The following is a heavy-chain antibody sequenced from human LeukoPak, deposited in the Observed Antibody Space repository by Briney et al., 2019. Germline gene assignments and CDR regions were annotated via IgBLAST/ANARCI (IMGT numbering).Heavy chain of an antibody. V-gene: IGHV4-31*03. Sequence: PSETLSLTCTVSGGSISSGGYYWSWLRQHPGKGLEWIGYIYYSGSTYYNPSLKSRVTISVDTSKNQFSLKLSSVTAADTAVYYCARDDYGGNPQFDYWGQGTLVTVSS. CDR1: GGSISSGGYY. D-gene: IGHD4-23*01. CDR2: IYYSGST. J-gene: IGHJ4*02. CDR3: ARDDYGGNPQFDY.